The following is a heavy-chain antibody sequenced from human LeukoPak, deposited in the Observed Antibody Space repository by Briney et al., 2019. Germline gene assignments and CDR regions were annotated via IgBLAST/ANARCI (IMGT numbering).Heavy chain of an antibody. Sequence: PGGSLRLSCAASEFTFSSYAMHWVRQAPGKGLEWVAVISYDGSNKYYADSVKGRFTISRDNSKNTLYLQMNSLRAEDTAVYYCARDYQRNHYYDSSGYYYVHYYYYMDVWGKGTTVTVSS. CDR2: ISYDGSNK. D-gene: IGHD3-22*01. J-gene: IGHJ6*03. V-gene: IGHV3-30*04. CDR1: EFTFSSYA. CDR3: ARDYQRNHYYDSSGYYYVHYYYYMDV.